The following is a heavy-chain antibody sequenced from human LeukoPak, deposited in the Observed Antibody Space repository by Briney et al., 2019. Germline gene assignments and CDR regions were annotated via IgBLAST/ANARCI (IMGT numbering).Heavy chain of an antibody. J-gene: IGHJ4*02. CDR3: ARDQEAFDY. CDR1: GYSFTSNY. CDR2: IYLRDGST. Sequence: ASVKVSCKASGYSFTSNYIHWVRQAPGQGLEWMGMIYLRDGSTSYAQKFQGRVTVTRDTSTSTVHMELSGLRSEDTAVYYCARDQEAFDYWGQGTLVTVSS. V-gene: IGHV1-46*01.